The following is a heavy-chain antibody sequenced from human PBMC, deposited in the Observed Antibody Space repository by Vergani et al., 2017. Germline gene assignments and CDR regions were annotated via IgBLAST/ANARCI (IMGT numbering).Heavy chain of an antibody. Sequence: QVHLVESGGGVVQPGWSLRLSCVVSGLTSSYYGMHWVRQAPGKGLEWVAVISYDGTQKYYADSVKGRFTISRDNSKSTLYLQMNSLRTEDTAVYYCATKSCGTPGCQIGYFREWGQGTLVTVSS. V-gene: IGHV3-30*03. CDR1: GLTSSYYG. J-gene: IGHJ1*01. D-gene: IGHD1-1*01. CDR3: ATKSCGTPGCQIGYFRE. CDR2: ISYDGTQK.